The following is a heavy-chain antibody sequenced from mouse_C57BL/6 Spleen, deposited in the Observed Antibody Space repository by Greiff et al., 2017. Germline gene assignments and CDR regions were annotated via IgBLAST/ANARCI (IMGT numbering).Heavy chain of an antibody. V-gene: IGHV5-17*01. D-gene: IGHD4-1*01. Sequence: EVKLMESGGGLVKPGGSLKLSCAASGFTFSDYGMHWVRQAPEKGLEWVAYISSGSSTIYYADTVKGRFTISRDNAKNTLFLQMTSLRSEDTAMYYCARVNWAGWYFDVWGTGTTVTVSS. CDR1: GFTFSDYG. CDR3: ARVNWAGWYFDV. J-gene: IGHJ1*03. CDR2: ISSGSSTI.